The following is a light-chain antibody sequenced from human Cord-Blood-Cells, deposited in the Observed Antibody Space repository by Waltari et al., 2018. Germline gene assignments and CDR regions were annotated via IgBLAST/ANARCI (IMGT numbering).Light chain of an antibody. J-gene: IGLJ2*01. CDR2: DDS. V-gene: IGLV3-21*02. CDR3: QVWDSSSDHVV. Sequence: SYVLTQPPSVSVAPGQTARITCGGNNIGRKSEHWYQQKPGQATVLVVCDDSERPSGIPGRFAVADSVNTATLTISSVEAGDEADYYCQVWDSSSDHVVFGGGTKLTVL. CDR1: NIGRKS.